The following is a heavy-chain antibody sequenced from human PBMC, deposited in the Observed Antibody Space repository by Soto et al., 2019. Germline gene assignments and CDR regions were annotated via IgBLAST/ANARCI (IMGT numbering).Heavy chain of an antibody. CDR2: IYPGDSDT. CDR1: GYSFTSYW. V-gene: IGHV5-51*01. J-gene: IGHJ4*01. Sequence: KISCKGSGYSFTSYWIGWVRQMPGKGLDWMGIIYPGDSDTRYSPSFQGQVTISADKSISTAYLQWSSLKASDTAMYYCASGDILTGYYKGFDYGGHGTLVTVS. D-gene: IGHD3-9*01. CDR3: ASGDILTGYYKGFDY.